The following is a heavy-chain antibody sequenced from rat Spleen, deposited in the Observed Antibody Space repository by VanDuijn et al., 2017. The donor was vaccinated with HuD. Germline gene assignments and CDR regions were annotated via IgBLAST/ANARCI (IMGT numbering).Heavy chain of an antibody. V-gene: IGHV5-7*01. CDR1: GFTFSDYY. CDR3: ARHGDSGDGDNWFAY. Sequence: EVQLVESDGGLVQPGRSLKLSCAASGFTFSDYYMAWVRQAPRKGLEWVAIISISGSRTSYSDSVKGRFTISRDNAKSSLYLQMNSLKSEDTATYYGARHGDSGDGDNWFAYWGQGTLVTVSS. D-gene: IGHD1-1*01. CDR2: ISISGSRT. J-gene: IGHJ3*01.